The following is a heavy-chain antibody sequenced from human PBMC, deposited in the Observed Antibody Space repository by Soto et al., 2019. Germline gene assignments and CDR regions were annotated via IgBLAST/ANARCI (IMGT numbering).Heavy chain of an antibody. CDR1: GGSISSSNW. V-gene: IGHV4-4*02. D-gene: IGHD3-22*01. CDR3: ARDLGYDSSAQGGFDY. J-gene: IGHJ4*02. Sequence: SETLSLTYAVSGGSISSSNWWSWVRQPPGKGLEWIGEIYHSGSTNYDPSLKSRVTISVDKSKNQFSLKLSSVTAADTAVYYCARDLGYDSSAQGGFDYWGQGTLVTVPS. CDR2: IYHSGST.